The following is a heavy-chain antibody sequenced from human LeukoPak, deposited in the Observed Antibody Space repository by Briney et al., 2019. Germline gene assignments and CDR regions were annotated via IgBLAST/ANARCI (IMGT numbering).Heavy chain of an antibody. J-gene: IGHJ4*02. CDR2: ISGSGGST. V-gene: IGHV3-23*01. D-gene: IGHD3-3*01. Sequence: GGSLRLSCAASGFTFSSYAMSWVRQAPGKGLEWVSAISGSGGSTYYADSVKGRFTIPRDNSKNTLYLQMNSLRAEDTAVYYCARAPRRFLEWLSPTYYYGSGRIDYWGQGTLVTVSS. CDR3: ARAPRRFLEWLSPTYYYGSGRIDY. CDR1: GFTFSSYA.